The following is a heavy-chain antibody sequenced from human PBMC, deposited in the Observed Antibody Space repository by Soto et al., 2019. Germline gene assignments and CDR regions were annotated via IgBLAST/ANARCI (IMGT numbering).Heavy chain of an antibody. V-gene: IGHV3-74*01. Sequence: PGGSMRLPCAASGFTLSTYCLHWVRQVPGKGLLSLSRIPSGRTYTNYAHSVKGRFTISRESARTKPFLQMNYLTGEDTAVYSCARTFVDGMEGLGSWGQGT. J-gene: IGHJ1*01. D-gene: IGHD2-15*01. CDR2: IPSGRTYT. CDR1: GFTLSTYC. CDR3: ARTFVDGMEGLGS.